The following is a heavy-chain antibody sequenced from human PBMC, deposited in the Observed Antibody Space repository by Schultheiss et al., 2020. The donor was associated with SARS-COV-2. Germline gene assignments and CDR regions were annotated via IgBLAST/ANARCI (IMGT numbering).Heavy chain of an antibody. CDR1: GGSISSGGYY. V-gene: IGHV4-61*08. D-gene: IGHD3-3*01. CDR2: IYYSGST. CDR3: AREEKQFTIFGVVITTRAFDI. J-gene: IGHJ3*02. Sequence: SETLSLTCTVSGGSISSGGYYWSWIRQHPGKGLEWIGYIYYSGSTNYNPSLKSRVTISVDTSKNQFSLKLSSVTAADTAVYYCAREEKQFTIFGVVITTRAFDIWGQGTMVTVSS.